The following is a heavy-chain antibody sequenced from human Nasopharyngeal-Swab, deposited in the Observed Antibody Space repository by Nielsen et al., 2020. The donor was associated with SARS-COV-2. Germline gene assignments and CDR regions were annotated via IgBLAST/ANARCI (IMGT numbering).Heavy chain of an antibody. CDR3: AVGQGTVTTYYYYGMDV. CDR2: IWYDGSNK. D-gene: IGHD4-17*01. J-gene: IGHJ6*02. Sequence: GESLKISCAASGITFSSYGMHWVRQAPGKGLEWVAVIWYDGSNKYYADSVKGRFTLSRDNSKNTLYLQMNSLRAEDTAVYYCAVGQGTVTTYYYYGMDVWGQGTTVTVSS. V-gene: IGHV3-33*01. CDR1: GITFSSYG.